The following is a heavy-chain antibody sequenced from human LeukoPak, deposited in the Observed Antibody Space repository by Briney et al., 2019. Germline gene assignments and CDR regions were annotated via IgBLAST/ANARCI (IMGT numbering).Heavy chain of an antibody. J-gene: IGHJ4*02. Sequence: SETLSLTCTVSAGSISSYYWNWLRQSPGKGLEWIGYIYYTGTTKCNPSLTSRVTISIDTSKNQFSLKLSSVAAADTAVYYCATSVGTTGTTWGQGTLVTVSS. CDR1: AGSISSYY. V-gene: IGHV4-59*08. CDR2: IYYTGTT. CDR3: ATSVGTTGTT. D-gene: IGHD1-1*01.